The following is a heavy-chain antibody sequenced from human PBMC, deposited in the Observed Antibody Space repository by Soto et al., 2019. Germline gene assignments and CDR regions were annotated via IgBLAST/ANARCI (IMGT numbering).Heavy chain of an antibody. V-gene: IGHV1-69*01. J-gene: IGHJ4*02. CDR3: ARVGPAHYYDSSGYYSPLDY. D-gene: IGHD3-22*01. CDR2: IIPMFGTE. Sequence: QVQLVQSGAEVKKPGSSVKVSCKASGDTFSSYAINWVRQAPGQGLEWMGGIIPMFGTENYAQKFKGRVTITAGQSTSTVYMELSSLRSEDTAVYYCARVGPAHYYDSSGYYSPLDYWGQGNLVTVSS. CDR1: GDTFSSYA.